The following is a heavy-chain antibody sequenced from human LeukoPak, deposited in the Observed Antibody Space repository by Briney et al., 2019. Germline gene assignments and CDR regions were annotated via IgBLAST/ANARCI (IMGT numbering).Heavy chain of an antibody. CDR2: IYYSGST. V-gene: IGHV4-59*01. J-gene: IGHJ4*02. D-gene: IGHD6-13*01. CDR1: GGSISSYY. Sequence: SETLSLTCTVSGGSISSYYWSWIRQPPGKGLEWIGYIYYSGSTNYNPSLKSRVTISVDTSKNQFSLKLSSVTAADTAVYYCARVDIAAADYYFDYWGQGTLVTVSS. CDR3: ARVDIAAADYYFDY.